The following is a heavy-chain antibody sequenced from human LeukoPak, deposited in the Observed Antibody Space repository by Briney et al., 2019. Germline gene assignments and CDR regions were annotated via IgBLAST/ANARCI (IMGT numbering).Heavy chain of an antibody. V-gene: IGHV1-18*01. CDR2: ISAYNGNT. CDR3: ARGLLPYSGSYSYDAFDI. J-gene: IGHJ3*02. Sequence: ASVKVSCKASGYTFTSYGITWVRQAPGQGLEWMGWISAYNGNTNYAQKLQGRVTMATDTSTNTAYMELRSLRSDDTAVYYCARGLLPYSGSYSYDAFDIWGQGTMVTVSS. CDR1: GYTFTSYG. D-gene: IGHD1-26*01.